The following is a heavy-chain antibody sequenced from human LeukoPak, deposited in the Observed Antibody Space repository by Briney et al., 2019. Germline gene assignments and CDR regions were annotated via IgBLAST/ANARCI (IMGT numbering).Heavy chain of an antibody. V-gene: IGHV5-51*01. J-gene: IGHJ4*02. Sequence: PGGSLRLSCAASGFTFSSYAMSWVRQAPGKGLEWMGIIYPGDSDTRYSPSFQGQVTISADKSISTAYLQWSSLKASDTAMYYCARWDRGVATYYFDYWGQGTLVTVSS. CDR1: GFTFSSYA. CDR3: ARWDRGVATYYFDY. CDR2: IYPGDSDT. D-gene: IGHD5-12*01.